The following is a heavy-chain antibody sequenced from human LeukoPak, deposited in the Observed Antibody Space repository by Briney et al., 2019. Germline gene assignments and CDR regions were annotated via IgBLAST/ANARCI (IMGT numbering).Heavy chain of an antibody. D-gene: IGHD6-13*01. J-gene: IGHJ4*02. V-gene: IGHV4-59*01. Sequence: SETLSLTCTVSGGSISSYYWSWIRQPPGKGLGWIGYIYYSGSTNYNPSLKSRVTISVDTSKNQFSLKLSSVTAADTAVYYCARARDEYSSSWYVYFDYWGQGTLVTVSS. CDR1: GGSISSYY. CDR2: IYYSGST. CDR3: ARARDEYSSSWYVYFDY.